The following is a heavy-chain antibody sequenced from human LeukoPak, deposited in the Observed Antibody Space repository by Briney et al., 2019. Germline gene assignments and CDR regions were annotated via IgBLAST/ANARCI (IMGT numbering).Heavy chain of an antibody. D-gene: IGHD1-1*01. CDR3: AREITYNWNYDAFDI. CDR1: GFTFSSYE. CDR2: ISSSGSTI. V-gene: IGHV3-48*03. Sequence: GGSLGLSCAASGFTFSSYEMNWVRQAPGKGLEWVSYISSSGSTIYYADSVKGRFTISRDNAKNSLYLQMNSLRAEDTAVYYCAREITYNWNYDAFDIWGQGTMVTVSS. J-gene: IGHJ3*02.